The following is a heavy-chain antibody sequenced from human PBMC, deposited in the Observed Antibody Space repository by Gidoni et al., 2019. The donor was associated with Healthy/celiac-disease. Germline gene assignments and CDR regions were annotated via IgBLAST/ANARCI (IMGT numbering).Heavy chain of an antibody. J-gene: IGHJ5*02. CDR2: IYYSGST. D-gene: IGHD6-19*01. CDR1: GGSISSYY. Sequence: QVQLQESGPGLVKPSETLSLTCTVSGGSISSYYWSWIRQPPGKGLEWIGYIYYSGSTNYNPSLKSRVTISVDTSKNQFSLKLSSVTAADTAVYYCARDLAVAGDNWFDPWGQGTLVTVSS. CDR3: ARDLAVAGDNWFDP. V-gene: IGHV4-59*01.